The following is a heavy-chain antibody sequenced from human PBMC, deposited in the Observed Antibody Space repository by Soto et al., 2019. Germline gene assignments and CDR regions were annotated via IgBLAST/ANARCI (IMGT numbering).Heavy chain of an antibody. J-gene: IGHJ1*01. Sequence: SETLSPTRTVSVGSISSSSYYWGWIRQPPGKGLEWIGSIYYSGSTYYNPSLKSRVTISVDTSKNQFSLKLSSVTAADTAVYYCARHVRTYSSSWYGYFQHWGQGTLVTVSS. CDR1: VGSISSSSYY. CDR2: IYYSGST. CDR3: ARHVRTYSSSWYGYFQH. D-gene: IGHD6-13*01. V-gene: IGHV4-39*01.